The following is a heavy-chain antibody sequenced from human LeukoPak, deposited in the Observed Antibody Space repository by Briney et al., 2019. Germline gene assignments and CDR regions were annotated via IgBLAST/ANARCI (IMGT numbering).Heavy chain of an antibody. D-gene: IGHD6-13*01. Sequence: SETLSLTCTVSGGSISSSSYYWGWIRQPPGKGLGWIGSIYYSGSTYYNPSLKSRVTISVDTSKNQFSLKLSSVTAADTAVYYCARRSSGWYSNWFDPWGQGTLVTVSS. CDR3: ARRSSGWYSNWFDP. V-gene: IGHV4-39*01. CDR1: GGSISSSSYY. CDR2: IYYSGST. J-gene: IGHJ5*02.